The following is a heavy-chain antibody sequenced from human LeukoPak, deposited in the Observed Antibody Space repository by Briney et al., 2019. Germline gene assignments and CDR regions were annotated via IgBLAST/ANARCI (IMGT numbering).Heavy chain of an antibody. CDR1: GYSLSDLS. V-gene: IGHV1-24*01. CDR2: FDSENNKM. J-gene: IGHJ4*02. CDR3: ATDRVYRSSGRSWGFFDY. D-gene: IGHD6-19*01. Sequence: ASLTVSCKISGYSLSDLSIHWVREAPGEGLEWMGGFDSENNKMVYSQKFQGRVTMTEATSADTAYMELTSLRSEDTAVYFCATDRVYRSSGRSWGFFDYWGQGTLVIVSS.